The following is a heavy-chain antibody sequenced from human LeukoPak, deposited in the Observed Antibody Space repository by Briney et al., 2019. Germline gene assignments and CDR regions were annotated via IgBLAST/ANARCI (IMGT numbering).Heavy chain of an antibody. J-gene: IGHJ6*02. CDR1: GWSFSDYY. CDR3: GKQQYTGNYYCDYGMDV. D-gene: IGHD1-1*01. CDR2: INHSGTT. Sequence: SETLSLTCAVYGWSFSDYYWSWIRQPPGKGLEWIGEINHSGTTNYSPSLKRRITLTLNTSKNQVFLRLSSVAAADTACFYWGKQQYTGNYYCDYGMDVWGQGTTVTVSS. V-gene: IGHV4-34*01.